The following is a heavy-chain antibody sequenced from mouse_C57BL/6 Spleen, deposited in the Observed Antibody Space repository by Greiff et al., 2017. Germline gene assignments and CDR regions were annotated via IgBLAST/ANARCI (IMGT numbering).Heavy chain of an antibody. Sequence: QVQLQQSGAELVKPGASVKISCKASGYAFSSYWMNWVKQRPGKGLEWIGQIYPGDGDTNYNGKFKGKATLTADKSSSTAYMQLSSLTSEDSAVYFCEGNYGSSYWYFDVWGTGTTVTVSS. CDR2: IYPGDGDT. CDR1: GYAFSSYW. D-gene: IGHD1-1*01. V-gene: IGHV1-80*01. J-gene: IGHJ1*03. CDR3: EGNYGSSYWYFDV.